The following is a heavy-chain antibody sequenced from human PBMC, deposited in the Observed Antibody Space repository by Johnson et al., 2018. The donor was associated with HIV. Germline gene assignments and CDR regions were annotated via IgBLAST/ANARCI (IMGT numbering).Heavy chain of an antibody. CDR2: INEDGREQ. Sequence: VQLVESGGGLVQPGGSLRLSCGASGFSFNNYWMSWVRQAPGTGLEWVANINEDGREQHYVDSVRGRFTISRDNGKNSLSLQMNTLRADDTGVYFCARGREDSWGQGTMVTVSS. D-gene: IGHD1-26*01. CDR1: GFSFNNYW. V-gene: IGHV3-7*01. CDR3: ARGREDS. J-gene: IGHJ3*01.